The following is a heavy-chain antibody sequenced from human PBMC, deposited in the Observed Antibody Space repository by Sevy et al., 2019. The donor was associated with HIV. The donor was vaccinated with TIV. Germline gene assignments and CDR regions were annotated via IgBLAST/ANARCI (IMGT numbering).Heavy chain of an antibody. V-gene: IGHV1-2*02. Sequence: ASVKVSCKASGYTFTGYYMHWVRQAPGQGLEWMGWINPNSGGTNYAQKFQGRVTMTRDTSISTAYMELSRLRSDDTAVYYCARVFSYYHDSSGYLLDYWGQGTLVTVSS. CDR1: GYTFTGYY. CDR2: INPNSGGT. J-gene: IGHJ4*02. CDR3: ARVFSYYHDSSGYLLDY. D-gene: IGHD3-22*01.